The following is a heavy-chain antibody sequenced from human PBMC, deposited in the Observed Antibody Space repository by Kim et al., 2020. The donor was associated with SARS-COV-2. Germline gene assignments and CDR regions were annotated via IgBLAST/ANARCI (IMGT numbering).Heavy chain of an antibody. V-gene: IGHV4-59*08. CDR2: IYYSGST. CDR3: CRHVVFGDFWCARRDDYY. J-gene: IGHJ6*01. Sequence: SETLSLTCTVSGGSISSYYWSWIRQPPGKGLEWIGDIYYSGSTNYNPALKSRVTISVDTSKNQFSLKLSSGTAADTAVVYCCRHVVFGDFWCARRDDYY. D-gene: IGHD3-3*01. CDR1: GGSISSYY.